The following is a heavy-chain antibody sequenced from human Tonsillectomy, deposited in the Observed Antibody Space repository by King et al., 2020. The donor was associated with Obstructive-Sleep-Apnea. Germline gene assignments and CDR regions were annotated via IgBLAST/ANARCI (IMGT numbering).Heavy chain of an antibody. Sequence: QLQLQESGPGLVKPSETLSLTCTVSVVSIRSSSYYWGWIRQPPGKGLEWIGIIYYSGNTYYNPSLKSRVTISVDTSKNQFSLKLSSVTAADTAVYYCARGWGSFDYWGQGTLVTVSS. CDR1: VVSIRSSSYY. D-gene: IGHD3-16*01. J-gene: IGHJ4*02. V-gene: IGHV4-39*07. CDR3: ARGWGSFDY. CDR2: IYYSGNT.